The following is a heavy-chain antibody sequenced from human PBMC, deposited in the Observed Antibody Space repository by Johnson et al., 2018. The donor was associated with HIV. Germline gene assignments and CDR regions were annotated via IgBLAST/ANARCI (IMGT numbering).Heavy chain of an antibody. CDR1: QFTFSSYY. V-gene: IGHV3-66*01. J-gene: IGHJ3*02. D-gene: IGHD5-24*01. Sequence: VQLVESGGGLAKPAWSPRLSCAASQFTFSSYYMSWVRQAPGKGLEWVSVLFSGGTTYYADSVKGRFTISRDNSKNTLYLQMNSLRAEDTAVYYCARACRDGYTCDAFDIWGQGTMVTVSS. CDR3: ARACRDGYTCDAFDI. CDR2: LFSGGTT.